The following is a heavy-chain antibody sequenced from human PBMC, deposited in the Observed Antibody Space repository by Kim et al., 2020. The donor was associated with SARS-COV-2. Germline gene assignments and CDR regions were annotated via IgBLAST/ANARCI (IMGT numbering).Heavy chain of an antibody. V-gene: IGHV4-34*01. CDR2: INHSGST. J-gene: IGHJ6*02. CDR1: GGSFSGYY. D-gene: IGHD1-26*01. Sequence: SETLSLTCAVYGGSFSGYYWSWIRQPPGKGLEWIGEINHSGSTNYNPSLKSRVTISVDTSKNQFSLKLSSVTAADTAVYYCARGNRGGSYYGKTNSYYYYGMDVWGQGTTVTVSS. CDR3: ARGNRGGSYYGKTNSYYYYGMDV.